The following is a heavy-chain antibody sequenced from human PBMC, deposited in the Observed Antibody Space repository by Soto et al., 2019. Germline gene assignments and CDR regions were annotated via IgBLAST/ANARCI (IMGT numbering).Heavy chain of an antibody. V-gene: IGHV1-2*02. J-gene: IGHJ6*02. CDR1: GYTFTGYY. Sequence: ASVKVSCKASGYTFTGYYMHWVRQAPGQGLGWKGWINPNSGGTNDAQKYQGRVTITRDTSISTAYMELSRLRSDDTAVYYCAREAGALWTYYDDSSGYQTADYYYYGMDVWGQGTTVTVSS. D-gene: IGHD3-22*01. CDR3: AREAGALWTYYDDSSGYQTADYYYYGMDV. CDR2: INPNSGGT.